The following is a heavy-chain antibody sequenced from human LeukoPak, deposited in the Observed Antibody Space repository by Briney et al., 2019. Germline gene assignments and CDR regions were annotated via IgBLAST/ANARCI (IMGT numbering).Heavy chain of an antibody. CDR3: ARDPTWYYDFWSGYYYYPYYFDY. D-gene: IGHD3-3*01. CDR2: MYTSGTT. CDR1: GGSINSGPYY. Sequence: PSETLSLTCGVSGGSINSGPYYWSWIRQPVGKGLEWVGHMYTSGTTYYNPSLKSRIIISGDTSKDQFSLKLSSVTASDTAVYYCARDPTWYYDFWSGYYYYPYYFDYWGQGTLVTVSS. V-gene: IGHV4-61*09. J-gene: IGHJ4*02.